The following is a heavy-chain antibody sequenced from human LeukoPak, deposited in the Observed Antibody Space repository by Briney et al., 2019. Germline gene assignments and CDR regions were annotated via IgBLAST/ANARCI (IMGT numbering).Heavy chain of an antibody. CDR3: ARGRYFDWLSSGYDAFDI. J-gene: IGHJ3*02. D-gene: IGHD3-9*01. V-gene: IGHV1-69*13. Sequence: ASVKVSCKASGGTFSSYAISWVRQAPGQGLEWMGGIIPIFGTANYAQKFQGRVTITADESTSTAYMELSSLRSEDTAVYYCARGRYFDWLSSGYDAFDIWGQGTMVTVSS. CDR2: IIPIFGTA. CDR1: GGTFSSYA.